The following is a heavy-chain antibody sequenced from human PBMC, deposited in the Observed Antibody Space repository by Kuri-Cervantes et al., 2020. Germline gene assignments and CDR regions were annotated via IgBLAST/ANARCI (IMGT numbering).Heavy chain of an antibody. CDR3: ARGAHSSGYYPRGPDAFDI. CDR1: RFTFSSYA. Sequence: GGSLRLSCAASRFTFSSYAMHWVRQAPGKGLEWVAVISNDGSNEYYADSVRGRFTISRDNAKNTLYLQMNSLRAEDTAVYYCARGAHSSGYYPRGPDAFDIWGQGTMVTVSS. D-gene: IGHD3-22*01. CDR2: ISNDGSNE. V-gene: IGHV3-30-3*01. J-gene: IGHJ3*02.